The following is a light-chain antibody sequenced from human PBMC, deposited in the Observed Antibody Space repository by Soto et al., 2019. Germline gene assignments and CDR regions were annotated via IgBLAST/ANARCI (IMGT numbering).Light chain of an antibody. CDR1: QGISSA. Sequence: AIQLTQSPSSLSASVGDRVTITCRASQGISSALAWYQQKPGKAPKLLIYDASSLESGVPSRFSGSGSGTDFTLTISSLQREDFATYYCQQFNSLPTFGGGTKVEIK. CDR2: DAS. V-gene: IGKV1-13*02. J-gene: IGKJ4*01. CDR3: QQFNSLPT.